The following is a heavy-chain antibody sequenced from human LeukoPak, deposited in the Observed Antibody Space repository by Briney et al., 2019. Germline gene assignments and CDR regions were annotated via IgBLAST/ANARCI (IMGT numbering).Heavy chain of an antibody. D-gene: IGHD5-12*01. V-gene: IGHV1-8*01. CDR2: MNPNSGNT. CDR3: AVTRGYSGYDFRFNY. J-gene: IGHJ4*02. CDR1: GYTFTNYD. Sequence: ASVKVSCKVSGYTFTNYDINWVRQASGQGLEWMGWMNPNSGNTGYAQKFQGRVTMTRNIAISTAYMKLSSLRSEDTAVYYCAVTRGYSGYDFRFNYWGQGTLVTVSS.